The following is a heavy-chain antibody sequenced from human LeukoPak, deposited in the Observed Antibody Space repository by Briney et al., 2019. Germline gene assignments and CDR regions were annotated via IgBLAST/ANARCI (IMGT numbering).Heavy chain of an antibody. Sequence: GGSLRLSCAASGFTFNNFAMSWVRQSQGGGLEWVSTISSSGGGRYYRDSVRGRFSISRDNAANILYLHMSSLRAEDTAVYFCAKTPDIVIEVVGTTFDWWGQGTLVTVST. CDR3: AKTPDIVIEVVGTTFDW. J-gene: IGHJ4*02. V-gene: IGHV3-23*01. CDR1: GFTFNNFA. D-gene: IGHD2-21*01. CDR2: ISSSGGGR.